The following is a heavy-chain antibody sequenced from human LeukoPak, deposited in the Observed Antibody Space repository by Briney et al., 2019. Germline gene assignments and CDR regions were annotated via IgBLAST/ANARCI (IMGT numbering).Heavy chain of an antibody. D-gene: IGHD6-19*01. CDR3: ARRQNGGAVAGKRGSSWYFDL. J-gene: IGHJ2*01. Sequence: SETLSLTCTVSGGSISSYYWSWIRQPPGKGLEWIGYINYSGSTNYNPSLKSRVTISVDTSKNQFSLKLSSVTAADTAVYYCARRQNGGAVAGKRGSSWYFDLWGRGTLVTVSS. CDR1: GGSISSYY. CDR2: INYSGST. V-gene: IGHV4-59*08.